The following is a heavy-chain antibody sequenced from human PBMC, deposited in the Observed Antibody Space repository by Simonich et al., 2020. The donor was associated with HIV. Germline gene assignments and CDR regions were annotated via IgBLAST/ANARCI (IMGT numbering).Heavy chain of an antibody. Sequence: QVQLVESGGGVVQPGRSLRLSCAASGFTFSSFAMHWVRRAPGKGLEWVAVISYDGSNKYYADSVKGRFTSSRDNSKNTLYLQMNSLRAEDTAVYYCASGGSISSVWADDYWGQGTLVTVSS. V-gene: IGHV3-30*07. CDR1: GFTFSSFA. J-gene: IGHJ4*02. CDR2: ISYDGSNK. D-gene: IGHD3-16*01. CDR3: ASGGSISSVWADDY.